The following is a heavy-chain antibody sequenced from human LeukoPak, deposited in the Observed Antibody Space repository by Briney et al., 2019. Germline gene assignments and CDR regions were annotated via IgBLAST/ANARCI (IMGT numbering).Heavy chain of an antibody. CDR1: GFPLNTNGVG. J-gene: IGHJ4*02. V-gene: IGHV2-5*02. CDR2: IYWDDDK. D-gene: IGHD4-17*01. CDR3: AHLTTVISSFDY. Sequence: SGPTLVNPTQTLTLTCAFSGFPLNTNGVGVGWIRQPPGKALECVALIYWDDDKRYSPSLRSRLTITKDTSKNQVVLTMTNMDPVDTATYYCAHLTTVISSFDYWGQGALVTVSS.